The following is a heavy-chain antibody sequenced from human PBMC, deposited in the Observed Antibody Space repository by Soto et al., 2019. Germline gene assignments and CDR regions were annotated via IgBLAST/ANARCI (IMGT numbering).Heavy chain of an antibody. Sequence: SETLSLTCTVSGGSISSYYWSWIRQPPGKGLEWIGYMYHSGSTNYNPSLKSRVTISVDTSKNQFSLKLSSVTAADTAVYYCARYCSGGSCYLGPWGQGTLVTVSS. V-gene: IGHV4-59*01. CDR3: ARYCSGGSCYLGP. CDR1: GGSISSYY. J-gene: IGHJ5*02. CDR2: MYHSGST. D-gene: IGHD2-15*01.